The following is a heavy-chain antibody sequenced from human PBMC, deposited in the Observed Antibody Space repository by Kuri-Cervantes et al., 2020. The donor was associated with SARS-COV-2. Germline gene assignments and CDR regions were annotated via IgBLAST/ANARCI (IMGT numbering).Heavy chain of an antibody. Sequence: ESLKISCTLSGGSISGYYWSWIRQSAGKGLEFIGRVYSSGGTNYNPSLKSRVTISVDTSKNQFSLKLSSVTAADTAVYYCARQSPLELELSGDYYHYHMDVWGQGTTVTVSS. CDR3: ARQSPLELELSGDYYHYHMDV. D-gene: IGHD1-7*01. CDR1: GGSISGYY. V-gene: IGHV4-4*07. J-gene: IGHJ6*02. CDR2: VYSSGGT.